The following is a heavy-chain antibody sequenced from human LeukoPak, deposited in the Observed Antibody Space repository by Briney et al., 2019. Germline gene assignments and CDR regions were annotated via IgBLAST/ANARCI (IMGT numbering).Heavy chain of an antibody. CDR1: GFTFSSYS. J-gene: IGHJ4*02. V-gene: IGHV3-21*01. D-gene: IGHD6-19*01. CDR3: ARGEQYSSGFDY. CDR2: ISSSSSYI. Sequence: GGSLRLSCAASGFTFSSYSMNWVRQAPGKGLEWVSSISSSSSYIYYADSVKGLFTISRDNAESSLYLQMNSLRAEDTAVYYCARGEQYSSGFDYWGQGTLVTVSS.